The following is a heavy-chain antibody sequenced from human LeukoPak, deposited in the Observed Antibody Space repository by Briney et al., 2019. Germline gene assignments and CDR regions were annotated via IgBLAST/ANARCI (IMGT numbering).Heavy chain of an antibody. V-gene: IGHV1-2*02. CDR3: ARSPDIYNGENFDY. CDR2: INPKSGGT. CDR1: GYTFTGYY. D-gene: IGHD3-9*01. Sequence: ASVKVSCKASGYTFTGYYMHWVRQAPGQGLGWTGWINPKSGGTNEAQKFHDRVTMTRDASLRTAYMEVSRLRSDDTAVYYCARSPDIYNGENFDYWGQGTLVTVSS. J-gene: IGHJ4*02.